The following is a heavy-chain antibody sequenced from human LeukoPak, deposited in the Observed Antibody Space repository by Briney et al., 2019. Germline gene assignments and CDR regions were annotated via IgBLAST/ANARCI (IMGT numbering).Heavy chain of an antibody. CDR3: ARVEGRAAAGAIDY. D-gene: IGHD6-13*01. J-gene: IGHJ4*02. Sequence: SETLSLTCAVYGGSFSGYYWSWIRQPPGKGLEWIGRIYTSGSNNYNPALKSRVTMSVDTSKNQFSLELSSVTAADTAVYYCARVEGRAAAGAIDYWGQGTLVTVSS. CDR2: IYTSGSN. CDR1: GGSFSGYY. V-gene: IGHV4-59*10.